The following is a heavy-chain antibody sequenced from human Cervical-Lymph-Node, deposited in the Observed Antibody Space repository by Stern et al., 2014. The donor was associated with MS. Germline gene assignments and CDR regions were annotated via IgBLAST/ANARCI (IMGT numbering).Heavy chain of an antibody. D-gene: IGHD1-1*01. CDR3: ARDTSSPERSDW. CDR1: GFTGSRDY. CDR2: IPNVGSP. J-gene: IGHJ4*02. Sequence: EMQLVESGGGVVQPGGSLRLSCTASGFTGSRDYMTWVRQAPGKGLEWVSLIPNVGSPFYPDSVKGRFTISRDDSKNTVYLHMTSLRAEDTAMYYCARDTSSPERSDWWGQGTLVTVSS. V-gene: IGHV3-53*01.